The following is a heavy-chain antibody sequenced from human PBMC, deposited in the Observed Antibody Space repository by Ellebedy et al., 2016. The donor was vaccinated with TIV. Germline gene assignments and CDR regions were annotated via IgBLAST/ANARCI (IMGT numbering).Heavy chain of an antibody. D-gene: IGHD6-13*01. CDR3: ARERGSSWSREDSYYFDY. V-gene: IGHV3-21*01. CDR2: ITDSGSST. Sequence: GESLKISCVASGFTFSSHPMTWVRQAPGRGLEWVSAITDSGSSTYYADSVKGRFTISRDNAKNSLYLQMNSLRAEDTAVYYCARERGSSWSREDSYYFDYWGQGTLVTVSS. J-gene: IGHJ4*02. CDR1: GFTFSSHP.